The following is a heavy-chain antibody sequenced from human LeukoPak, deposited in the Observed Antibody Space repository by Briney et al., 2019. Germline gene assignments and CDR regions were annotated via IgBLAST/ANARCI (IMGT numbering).Heavy chain of an antibody. D-gene: IGHD3-10*01. CDR1: DGSISGYY. CDR3: ARLGYGSGTPYYYFYMDA. V-gene: IGHV4-59*01. CDR2: INCVGGT. Sequence: SETLSLTCTVPDGSISGYYWSWIRQPPGKGLEWTGYINCVGGTNYNPSLRSRVTFSRDTSKNQFSLKLRSVTAADTAVYFCARLGYGSGTPYYYFYMDAWGSGTTVTVSS. J-gene: IGHJ6*03.